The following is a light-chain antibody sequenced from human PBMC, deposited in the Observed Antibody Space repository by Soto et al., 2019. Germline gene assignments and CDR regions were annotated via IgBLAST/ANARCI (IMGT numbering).Light chain of an antibody. V-gene: IGLV8-61*01. CDR3: VLFMGSGIWV. CDR2: STD. CDR1: SASVSTTYY. J-gene: IGLJ3*02. Sequence: QTVVTQEPSLSVSPGGTVTLTCGLKSASVSTTYYPSWYQQTPGQAPRTLIYSTDTRFSGVPDRFSGSILGNKAALTITGAQAEDESDYYCVLFMGSGIWVFGGGTKLTVL.